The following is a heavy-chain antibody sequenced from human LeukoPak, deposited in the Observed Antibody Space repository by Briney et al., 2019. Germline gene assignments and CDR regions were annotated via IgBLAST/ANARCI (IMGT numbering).Heavy chain of an antibody. CDR2: INHSGST. J-gene: IGHJ4*02. D-gene: IGHD6-13*01. Sequence: NPSETLSLTCAVYGGSFSGYYWSWIRQPPGKGLEWIGEINHSGSTNYNPSLKSRVTISVDTSKNQCSLKLSSVTAADTAVYYCARGRRGQQLVRGFDYWGQGTLVTVSS. V-gene: IGHV4-34*01. CDR3: ARGRRGQQLVRGFDY. CDR1: GGSFSGYY.